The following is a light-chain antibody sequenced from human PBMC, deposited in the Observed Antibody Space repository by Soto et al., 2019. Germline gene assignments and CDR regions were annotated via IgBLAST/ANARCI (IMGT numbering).Light chain of an antibody. CDR3: QQYNNWPPLT. J-gene: IGKJ4*01. Sequence: EIVMTQSPATLSVSPGERATLSFRASQSVSSNLAWYQQKPGQAPRLLIYGASTRATGIPARFSGSGSGTEFTLTISSLQSADFAVYYCQQYNNWPPLTFGGGTKVEIK. CDR1: QSVSSN. V-gene: IGKV3-15*01. CDR2: GAS.